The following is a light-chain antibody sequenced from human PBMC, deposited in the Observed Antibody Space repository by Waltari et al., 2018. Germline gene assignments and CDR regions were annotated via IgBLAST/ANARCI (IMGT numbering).Light chain of an antibody. CDR3: ASRDPTANAVV. V-gene: IGLV3-19*01. Sequence: SSELTQDPAVSVALGQTVRITCQGDSIRTYSADCYQQRPGPAPILVLFSTDDRPSGIPDRFSGSSSRDTASLTITGTQAEDEADYYCASRDPTANAVVFGGGTKLTVL. CDR1: SIRTYS. J-gene: IGLJ2*01. CDR2: STD.